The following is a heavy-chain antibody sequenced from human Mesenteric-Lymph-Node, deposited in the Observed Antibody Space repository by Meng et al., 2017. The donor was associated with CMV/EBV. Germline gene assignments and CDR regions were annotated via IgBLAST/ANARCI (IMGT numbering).Heavy chain of an antibody. CDR1: GDSISNSTYY. CDR3: ARRGNYDSDYSEY. CDR2: VHHSGTT. V-gene: IGHV4-39*01. Sequence: QWQEWGPGLVKPSETLSLSCIVSGDSISNSTYYWTWIRQPPGKGLEWIGSVHHSGTTYYNPSLKGRLTISVDTSANLFSLRLTTVTAADTATYYCARRGNYDSDYSEYWGQGTLVTVSS. J-gene: IGHJ4*02. D-gene: IGHD3-22*01.